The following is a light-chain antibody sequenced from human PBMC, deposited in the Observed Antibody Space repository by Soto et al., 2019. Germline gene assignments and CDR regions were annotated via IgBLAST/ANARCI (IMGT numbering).Light chain of an antibody. V-gene: IGKV1-5*03. CDR1: QSVSTW. J-gene: IGKJ2*01. CDR2: KAS. CDR3: QQYDSSSPYT. Sequence: DIQMTQSPSTLSASVGDRITITCRASQSVSTWLAWYQQKPGKAPKLLIYKASTLGSGVPSRFSGSGSGTEFTLTISSLQPDDFATYYCQQYDSSSPYTFGQGTRLEF.